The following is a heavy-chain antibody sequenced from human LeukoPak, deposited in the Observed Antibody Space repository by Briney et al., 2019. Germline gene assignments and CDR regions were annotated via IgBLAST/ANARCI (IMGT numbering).Heavy chain of an antibody. CDR1: GGSISSGGYS. D-gene: IGHD3-22*01. Sequence: SQTLSLTCTVSGGSISSGGYSWSWIRQHPGQGLEWIGYIYYSGSTYYNPSLKSRVTISVDTSKNQFSLKLSSVTAADTAVYYCARGYDSSGYQDYWGQGTLVTVSS. CDR3: ARGYDSSGYQDY. J-gene: IGHJ4*02. CDR2: IYYSGST. V-gene: IGHV4-31*03.